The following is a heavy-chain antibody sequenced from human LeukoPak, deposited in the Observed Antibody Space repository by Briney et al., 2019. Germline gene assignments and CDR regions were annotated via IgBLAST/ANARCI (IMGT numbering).Heavy chain of an antibody. D-gene: IGHD5-12*01. Sequence: PGGSLRLSCAASGFTFSNHWMTWVRQAPGKGLEWVATIRPDGGEKHYVDSVKGRFTISRDNAKNSLYVQMNSLRAEDTAIYYCARDGGGYETYWGQGALVTVSS. CDR2: IRPDGGEK. V-gene: IGHV3-7*01. J-gene: IGHJ4*02. CDR1: GFTFSNHW. CDR3: ARDGGGYETY.